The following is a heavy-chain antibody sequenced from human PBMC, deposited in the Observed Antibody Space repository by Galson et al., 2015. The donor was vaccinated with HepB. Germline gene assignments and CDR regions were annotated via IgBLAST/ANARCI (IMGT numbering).Heavy chain of an antibody. CDR1: GFTFGDYD. J-gene: IGHJ5*02. D-gene: IGHD6-13*01. CDR3: GKDVGTGGSWKWFDP. CDR2: ISRNSGSI. V-gene: IGHV3-9*01. Sequence: SLRLSCAASGFTFGDYDMHWVRQAPGKGLEWVSGISRNSGSIGYADSVKGRFTISRDNAKNSLYLQMNSLRAEDTALYYWGKDVGTGGSWKWFDPWGQGTLVTVSS.